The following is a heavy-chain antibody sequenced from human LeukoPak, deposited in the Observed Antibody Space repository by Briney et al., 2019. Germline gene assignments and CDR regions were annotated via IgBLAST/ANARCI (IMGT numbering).Heavy chain of an antibody. D-gene: IGHD4-17*01. J-gene: IGHJ4*02. Sequence: ASVKVSCKASGYIFTSYHMHWVRQAHGQGLEWMGIINPNSGTTFYAHKFQGRVTLTRDTSTSTVYMELSSLTSDDTAVYYCAREPPGAYVNDYWGQGTLVTVSS. CDR2: INPNSGTT. CDR3: AREPPGAYVNDY. CDR1: GYIFTSYH. V-gene: IGHV1-46*01.